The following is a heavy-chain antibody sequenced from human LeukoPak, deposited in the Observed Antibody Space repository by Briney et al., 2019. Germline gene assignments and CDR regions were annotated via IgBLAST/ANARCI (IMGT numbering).Heavy chain of an antibody. V-gene: IGHV5-51*01. CDR2: IYPGDSDT. Sequence: GESLKISCQGSGYIFPTYWIGWVRQMPGKGLEWMGIIYPGDSDTRYSPSFQGQVTISADKSISTAYLQWSSLKASDTAMYYCTRRGNNLSGYYDYWGQGTLVTVSS. D-gene: IGHD3-9*01. CDR1: GYIFPTYW. J-gene: IGHJ4*02. CDR3: TRRGNNLSGYYDY.